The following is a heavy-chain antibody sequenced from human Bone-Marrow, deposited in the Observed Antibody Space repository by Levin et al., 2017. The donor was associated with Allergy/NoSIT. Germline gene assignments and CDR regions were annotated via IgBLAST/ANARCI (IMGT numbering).Heavy chain of an antibody. Sequence: GVGWIRPPPGKALDWLALVYWNDDKRYSPSLKNRLTITRDTSKNQVVLRMTNMDPVDTATYYCVQSVVVPATAWFDPWGQGTLVTVSS. CDR2: VYWNDDK. D-gene: IGHD2-15*01. CDR3: VQSVVVPATAWFDP. J-gene: IGHJ5*02. CDR1: G. V-gene: IGHV2-5*01.